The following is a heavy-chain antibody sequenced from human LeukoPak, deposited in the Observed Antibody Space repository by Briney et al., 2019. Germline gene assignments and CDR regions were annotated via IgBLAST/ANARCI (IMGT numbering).Heavy chain of an antibody. J-gene: IGHJ4*02. CDR2: IHYIGST. D-gene: IGHD6-19*01. V-gene: IGHV4-39*02. Sequence: SETLSLTCTVSGDSISNHNYFWGWIRQPPGKGLAWIGSIHYIGSTYFTLFLKSLVTVSVDTSKNHFSLKLTSVTAADTGVYYCATSVYSSGWHPFFDYWGQGAPVIVSS. CDR3: ATSVYSSGWHPFFDY. CDR1: GDSISNHNYF.